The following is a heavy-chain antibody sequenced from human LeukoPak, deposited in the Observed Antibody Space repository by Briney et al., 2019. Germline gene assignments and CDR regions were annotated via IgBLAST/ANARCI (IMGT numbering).Heavy chain of an antibody. CDR2: IFYSGST. CDR1: GGSISSYY. CDR3: ARQNNRFDP. Sequence: SETLSLTCTVSGGSISSYYWSWIRQPPGKGLEWIGYIFYSGSTSYNPSLKSRVTISADMSKNQFSLILSSVTAADTAVYYCARQNNRFDPWGQGTLVTVS. J-gene: IGHJ5*02. V-gene: IGHV4-59*08.